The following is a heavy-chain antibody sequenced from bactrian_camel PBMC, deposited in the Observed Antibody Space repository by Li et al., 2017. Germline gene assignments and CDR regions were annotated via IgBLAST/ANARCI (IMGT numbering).Heavy chain of an antibody. Sequence: HVQLVESGGGSVQAGGSLRLSCVASGATYSLDAMAWFRQTPGKEREQVAVFIYSFGRSTRYADSVKGRFTISQDATNTVHLQMNSLTSEDTGRYYCATWWEHWGQGTQVTVS. J-gene: IGHJ4*01. D-gene: IGHD7*01. CDR3: ATWWEH. CDR1: GATYSLDA. V-gene: IGHV3S54*01. CDR2: IYSFGRST.